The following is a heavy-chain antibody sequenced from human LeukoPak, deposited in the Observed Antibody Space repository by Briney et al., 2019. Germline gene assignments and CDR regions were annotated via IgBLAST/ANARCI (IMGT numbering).Heavy chain of an antibody. J-gene: IGHJ3*02. Sequence: SETLSLTCAVYGGSFSGYYWSWIRQPPGKGLEWIGEIKHSGSTNYNPSLKRRVTISVDTSKNQFSLKLSSVTAAYTAVYYCARAPKGTGTTLVAFDIWGQGTMVTVSS. D-gene: IGHD1-7*01. V-gene: IGHV4-34*01. CDR2: IKHSGST. CDR3: ARAPKGTGTTLVAFDI. CDR1: GGSFSGYY.